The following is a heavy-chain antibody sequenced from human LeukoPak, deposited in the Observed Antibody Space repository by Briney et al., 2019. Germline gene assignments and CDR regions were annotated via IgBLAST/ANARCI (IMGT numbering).Heavy chain of an antibody. Sequence: SETLSLTCAVYGGSFSGYYWSWIRQPPGKGLEWIGEINHSGSTNYNPSLKSRVTISVDTSKNQFSLKLSSVTAADTAVYYCARDRRITMVRGVIKWFDPWGQGALVTVSS. D-gene: IGHD3-10*01. V-gene: IGHV4-34*01. CDR1: GGSFSGYY. CDR3: ARDRRITMVRGVIKWFDP. CDR2: INHSGST. J-gene: IGHJ5*02.